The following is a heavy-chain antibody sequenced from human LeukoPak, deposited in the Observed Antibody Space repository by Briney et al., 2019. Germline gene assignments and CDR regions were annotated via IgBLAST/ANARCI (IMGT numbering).Heavy chain of an antibody. V-gene: IGHV6-1*01. Sequence: SQTLSLTCAISGDSVSSNSVTWNWIRQSPSRGLEWLGRTYYRSTWYNDYAVSVRGRMTVNPDTSKNEFSLHLNSVTPEDTAVYYCARRLTQYDCFDPWGQGILVTVSS. J-gene: IGHJ5*02. D-gene: IGHD2-2*01. CDR3: ARRLTQYDCFDP. CDR2: TYYRSTWYN. CDR1: GDSVSSNSVT.